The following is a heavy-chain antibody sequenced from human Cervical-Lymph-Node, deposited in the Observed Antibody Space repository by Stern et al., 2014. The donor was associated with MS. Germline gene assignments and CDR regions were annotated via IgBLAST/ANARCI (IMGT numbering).Heavy chain of an antibody. J-gene: IGHJ4*02. CDR3: FSSGWYGGRHFDY. CDR2: NSKSATYT. CDR1: GLAFSNYN. D-gene: IGHD6-19*01. Sequence: QLVESGGGLVKPGGSLRLSCAASGLAFSNYNLNWVRQAPGKGLECVSCNSKSATYTDYADSVKGRFTISRDNAKNSLYLQMNSLRADDTAVYYCFSSGWYGGRHFDYWGQGSLVTVSS. V-gene: IGHV3-21*01.